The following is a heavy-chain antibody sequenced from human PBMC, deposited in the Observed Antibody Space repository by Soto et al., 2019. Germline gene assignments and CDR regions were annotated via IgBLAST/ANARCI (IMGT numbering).Heavy chain of an antibody. J-gene: IGHJ4*02. D-gene: IGHD3-22*01. CDR2: IYYSGMT. CDR1: GGSVSSTNHY. Sequence: SETLSLTCTVSGGSVSSTNHYWGWIRQPPGKGLEWIGDIYYSGMTRYNPSPKSRVTISVDTSRDQFSLKLSSVTAADTAVYYCARHGYYYDSTGYYYFVWGQGTLVTVSS. CDR3: ARHGYYYDSTGYYYFV. V-gene: IGHV4-39*01.